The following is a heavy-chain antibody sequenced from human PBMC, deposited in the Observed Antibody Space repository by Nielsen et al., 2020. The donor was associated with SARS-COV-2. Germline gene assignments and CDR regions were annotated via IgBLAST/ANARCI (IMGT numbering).Heavy chain of an antibody. CDR1: GFSVSSNY. D-gene: IGHD2-8*02. CDR2: ISGSGSYT. CDR3: ARSGHCNGGICYFTEYFQD. J-gene: IGHJ1*01. Sequence: GGSLRLSCAASGFSVSSNYMSWIRQAPGKGLEWVSYISGSGSYTNYADSLKGRFTISRDNAKNSLYLQMDSLRAEDTAFYYCARSGHCNGGICYFTEYFQDWGQGTLVTVSS. V-gene: IGHV3-11*03.